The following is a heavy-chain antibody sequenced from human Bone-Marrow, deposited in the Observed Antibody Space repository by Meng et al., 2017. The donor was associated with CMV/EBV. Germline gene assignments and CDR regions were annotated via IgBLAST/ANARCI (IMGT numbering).Heavy chain of an antibody. CDR1: GDSVSSNSAA. Sequence: SQTLSLTCAISGDSVSSNSAAWNWIRQSPSRGLEWLGRTYYRSKWYNDYAVSVKSRITINPDTSKNQFSLKLSSVTAADTAVYYCARDKVGYYDFWSGYYPGNWFDPWGQGTLVTVPS. J-gene: IGHJ5*02. CDR3: ARDKVGYYDFWSGYYPGNWFDP. CDR2: TYYRSKWYN. D-gene: IGHD3-3*01. V-gene: IGHV6-1*01.